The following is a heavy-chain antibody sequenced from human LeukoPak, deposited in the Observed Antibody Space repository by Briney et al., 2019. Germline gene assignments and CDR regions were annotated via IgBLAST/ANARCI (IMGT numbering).Heavy chain of an antibody. CDR2: ISSSSSYI. Sequence: PGGSLRLSCAASGFTFSSYSMNWVRRAPGKGLEWVSSISSSSSYIYYADSVKGRFTISRDNAKNSLYLQMNSLRAEDTAVYYCARVDTAMAGFDYWGQGTLVTVSS. J-gene: IGHJ4*02. CDR1: GFTFSSYS. V-gene: IGHV3-21*01. CDR3: ARVDTAMAGFDY. D-gene: IGHD5-18*01.